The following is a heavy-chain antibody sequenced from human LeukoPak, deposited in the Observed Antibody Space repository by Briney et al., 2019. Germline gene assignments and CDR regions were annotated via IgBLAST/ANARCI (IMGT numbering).Heavy chain of an antibody. CDR2: INHSGST. Sequence: SETLSLTCAVYGGSFSGYYWSWIRQPPGKGLEWIGEINHSGSTNYNPSLKSRVTISVDTSKNQFSLKLSSVTAADTAVYYCARPRYSSSWGKKKGSFFDYWGQGTLVTVSS. V-gene: IGHV4-34*01. CDR3: ARPRYSSSWGKKKGSFFDY. J-gene: IGHJ4*02. CDR1: GGSFSGYY. D-gene: IGHD6-13*01.